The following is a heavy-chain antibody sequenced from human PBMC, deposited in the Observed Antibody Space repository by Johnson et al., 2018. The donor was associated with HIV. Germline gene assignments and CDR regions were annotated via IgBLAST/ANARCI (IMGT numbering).Heavy chain of an antibody. D-gene: IGHD5-18*01. J-gene: IGHJ3*02. CDR2: IFSVGSA. CDR3: ARVGGYRAFDI. CDR1: GITVSSNY. Sequence: VQLVESGGGLVQPGGSLRLSCAASGITVSSNYMSWVRQAPGKGLAWVSVIFSVGSACYADSVKGRFIISRDNSKNMLYLQMNSLRAGDTAVYYCARVGGYRAFDIWGQGTMVTVSS. V-gene: IGHV3-66*01.